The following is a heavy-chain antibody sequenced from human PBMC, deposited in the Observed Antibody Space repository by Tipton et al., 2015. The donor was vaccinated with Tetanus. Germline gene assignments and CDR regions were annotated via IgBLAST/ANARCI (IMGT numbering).Heavy chain of an antibody. V-gene: IGHV4-31*03. CDR3: ARDRGVRGGYYYYHGMDV. D-gene: IGHD3-10*01. CDR1: GGFSSGDYY. J-gene: IGHJ6*02. CDR2: INYSGST. Sequence: LRLSCTVSGGFSSGDYYWSWIRQHPGKGLEWIAYINYSGSTYYNPSLKSRVTISVDTSQKQISLKVNSVTAADTAVYYCARDRGVRGGYYYYHGMDVWGQGTTVTVSS.